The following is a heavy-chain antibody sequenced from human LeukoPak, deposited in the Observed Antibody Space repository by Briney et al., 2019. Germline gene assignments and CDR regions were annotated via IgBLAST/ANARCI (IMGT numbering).Heavy chain of an antibody. CDR2: ISYDGSNK. Sequence: GRSLRLSCAASGFTFSSYAMHWVRQAPGKGLEWVAVISYDGSNKYYADSVKGRFTISRDNSKNTLYLQMNSLRAEDTAVYYCAKDGYSSGWYTDYWGQGTLVTVSS. D-gene: IGHD6-19*01. CDR3: AKDGYSSGWYTDY. V-gene: IGHV3-30*04. J-gene: IGHJ4*02. CDR1: GFTFSSYA.